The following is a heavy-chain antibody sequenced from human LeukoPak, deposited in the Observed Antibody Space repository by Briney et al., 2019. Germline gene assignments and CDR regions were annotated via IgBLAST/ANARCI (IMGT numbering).Heavy chain of an antibody. Sequence: PGGSLRLSCAASGFTFSSYAMHWVRQAPGKGLEWVAVISYVGTNKYYADSVKGRFTISRDNPKNTLYLQMNSLRVEDTAVYYCARDGGYFDRLAYFFDYWGQGALVPVSS. V-gene: IGHV3-30*04. D-gene: IGHD3-9*01. CDR1: GFTFSSYA. CDR2: ISYVGTNK. J-gene: IGHJ4*02. CDR3: ARDGGYFDRLAYFFDY.